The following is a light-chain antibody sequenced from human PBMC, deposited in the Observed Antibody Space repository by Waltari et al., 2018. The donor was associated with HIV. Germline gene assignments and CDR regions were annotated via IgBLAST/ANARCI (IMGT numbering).Light chain of an antibody. CDR2: DAS. J-gene: IGKJ2*01. CDR1: QSISSD. Sequence: ETVLTPSPATLFVSPGETATLLCRASQSISSDLDWYQQKPGQAPRLLMYDASTRATGIPARFSGSGSGTEFTLTISSLQFEDFAVYYCQQYNNWPPGYTFGQGTKLQIK. CDR3: QQYNNWPPGYT. V-gene: IGKV3-15*01.